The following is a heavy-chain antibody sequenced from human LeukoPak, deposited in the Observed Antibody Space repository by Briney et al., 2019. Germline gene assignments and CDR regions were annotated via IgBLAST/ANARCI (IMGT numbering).Heavy chain of an antibody. J-gene: IGHJ4*02. CDR1: GGTFSSYA. CDR2: IIPIFGTA. D-gene: IGHD2-2*01. Sequence: AASVKLSCKASGGTFSSYAISWVRQAPGQGLEWMGGIIPIFGTANYAQKFQGRVTITTDESTSTAYMELSSLRSEDTAVYYCARGESMPYADYWGQGTLVTVSS. CDR3: ARGESMPYADY. V-gene: IGHV1-69*05.